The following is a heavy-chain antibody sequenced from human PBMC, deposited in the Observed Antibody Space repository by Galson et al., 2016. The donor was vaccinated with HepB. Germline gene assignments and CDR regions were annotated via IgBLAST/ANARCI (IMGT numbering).Heavy chain of an antibody. CDR1: GGTFSSFS. Sequence: SVKVSCKASGGTFSSFSINWVRQAPGQGLEWMGGITHIFGKTNYAQKFQGRVTITANESTSTAYMEVSSLKSEDTAVYYCAREPGSENWNYGSSGFWGQGTLVTVSS. J-gene: IGHJ4*02. D-gene: IGHD1-7*01. V-gene: IGHV1-69*13. CDR2: ITHIFGKT. CDR3: AREPGSENWNYGSSGF.